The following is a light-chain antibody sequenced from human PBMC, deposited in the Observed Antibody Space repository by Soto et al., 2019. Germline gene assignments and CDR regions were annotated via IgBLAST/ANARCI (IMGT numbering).Light chain of an antibody. Sequence: QSVLTQPPSVSAAPGQKVTISCSGTSSNIESHSVSWYQRLPGTAPKLLIYEDSVRPSGIPDRFSGSKSGTSATLGITGLQPGDEDDYYCGAWDTSLSAGVFGGGTQLTVL. CDR3: GAWDTSLSAGV. J-gene: IGLJ7*01. CDR1: SSNIESHS. V-gene: IGLV1-51*02. CDR2: EDS.